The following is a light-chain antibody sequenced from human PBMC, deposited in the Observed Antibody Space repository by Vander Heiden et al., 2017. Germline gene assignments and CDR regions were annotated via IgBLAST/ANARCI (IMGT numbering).Light chain of an antibody. V-gene: IGKV3-15*01. J-gene: IGKJ5*01. CDR2: GAS. CDR3: QQNQNWPPVT. CDR1: QSVSNN. Sequence: EIVMTQSPATLSVSPGERATLSCRASQSVSNNLAWYQQKPGQSPSLLIYGASTRDTGIPARFSGSGYGTEFTLTISSRQSEDFALYFCQQNQNWPPVTFGQGTLMEIK.